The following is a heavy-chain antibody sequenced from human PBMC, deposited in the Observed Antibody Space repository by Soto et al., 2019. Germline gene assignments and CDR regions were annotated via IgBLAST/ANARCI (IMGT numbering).Heavy chain of an antibody. CDR2: IYHSGST. CDR3: ATLPPRIELSVLPIPT. Sequence: QVQLLQSGPGLVKPSGTLSLTCAVSGGSISSTNWWTWVRQSPGKGLEWIGEIYHSGSTNYNPSLRGRVTTSVEKSNHQFSLKMRYLTAADTAVYFCATLPPRIELSVLPIPTWGQGTLVTVSS. CDR1: GGSISSTNW. V-gene: IGHV4-4*02. J-gene: IGHJ5*02. D-gene: IGHD2-8*02.